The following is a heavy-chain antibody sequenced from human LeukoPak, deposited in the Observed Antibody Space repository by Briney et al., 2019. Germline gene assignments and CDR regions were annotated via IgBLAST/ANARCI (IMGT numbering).Heavy chain of an antibody. CDR2: IKQDGSET. V-gene: IGHV3-7*01. CDR1: GFTFNNYW. Sequence: GGSLRLSCAASGFTFNNYWMNWVRQAPGKGLEWVANIKQDGSETYYVDSVKGRFTISRDNAKNSVYLQMNSLRAEDTAVYYCARSYYDNSGSFGFWGQGTLVTVSP. D-gene: IGHD3-22*01. CDR3: ARSYYDNSGSFGF. J-gene: IGHJ4*02.